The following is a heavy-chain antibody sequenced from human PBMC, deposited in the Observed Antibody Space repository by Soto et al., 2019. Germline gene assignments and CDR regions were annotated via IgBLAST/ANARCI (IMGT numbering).Heavy chain of an antibody. CDR3: ARDRCSSTSCFFDY. V-gene: IGHV3-30*03. CDR1: GFTFSSYG. D-gene: IGHD2-2*01. J-gene: IGHJ4*02. Sequence: PGGSLRLSCAASGFTFSSYGMHWVRQAPGKGLEWVAVISYDGSNKYYADSVKGRFTISRDNSKNTLYLQMNSLGVEDTAVYYCARDRCSSTSCFFDYWGQGTLVTVSS. CDR2: ISYDGSNK.